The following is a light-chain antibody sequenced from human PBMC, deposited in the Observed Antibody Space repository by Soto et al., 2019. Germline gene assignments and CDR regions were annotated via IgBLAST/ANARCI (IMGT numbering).Light chain of an antibody. J-gene: IGKJ5*01. CDR2: LGS. CDR3: MQALQTPLT. Sequence: VMTQSPLSLSVTPGESASISCRSSQSLLHSNGNSYFDWYLQKPGQSPQLLIYLGSNRASGVPDRLSGSGSGTDFTLKISRVEAEDVGVYYCMQALQTPLTFGQGTRLEIK. V-gene: IGKV2-28*01. CDR1: QSLLHSNGNSY.